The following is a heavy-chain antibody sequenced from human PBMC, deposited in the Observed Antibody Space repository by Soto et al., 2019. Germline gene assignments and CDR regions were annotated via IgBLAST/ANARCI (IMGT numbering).Heavy chain of an antibody. Sequence: EVQLVESGGGLVQPGGSLRLSCVASDFTFSYYWMHWVRQVPGKGLVWVSRINSDGSSTTYADSVKGRFTISRDNAKXXXXXXXXXXXXXXXXXXXXXXXXXXAFDLWGQGTMVTVSS. J-gene: IGHJ3*01. CDR3: XXXXXXAFDL. CDR1: DFTFSYYW. V-gene: IGHV3-74*03. CDR2: INSDGSST.